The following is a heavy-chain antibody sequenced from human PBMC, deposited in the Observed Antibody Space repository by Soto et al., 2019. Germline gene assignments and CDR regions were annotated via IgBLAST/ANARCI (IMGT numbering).Heavy chain of an antibody. Sequence: PSETLSLTCTVSGGSITTGSYYWGWIRQPPGKGLVWIASIYHDGSTYSSPSLKSRVTISVDTSKDQLSLKLTSLIATDTAVYYCARRTTAVANYFDDWGRGTLVTVSS. CDR1: GGSITTGSYY. V-gene: IGHV4-39*01. J-gene: IGHJ4*02. CDR3: ARRTTAVANYFDD. D-gene: IGHD4-17*01. CDR2: IYHDGST.